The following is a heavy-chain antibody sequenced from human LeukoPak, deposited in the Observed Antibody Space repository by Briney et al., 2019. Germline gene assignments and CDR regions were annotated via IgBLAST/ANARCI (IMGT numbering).Heavy chain of an antibody. CDR1: GDSINSYY. J-gene: IGHJ4*02. CDR3: AGVFSGRRPFEL. Sequence: PSETLSLTCTVSGDSINSYYWNWNRQPPGKGLEWIGYIYYRGFTNSNPSLKSRVSTSIDTSKKQFSLKLSSVTAADTAIYYCAGVFSGRRPFELWGKGTLVTVSS. V-gene: IGHV4-59*01. CDR2: IYYRGFT. D-gene: IGHD3-10*01.